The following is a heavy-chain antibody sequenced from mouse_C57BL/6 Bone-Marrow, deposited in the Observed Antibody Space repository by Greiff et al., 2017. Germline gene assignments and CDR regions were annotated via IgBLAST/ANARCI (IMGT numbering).Heavy chain of an antibody. D-gene: IGHD3-3*01. CDR3: ARGRATVAMDY. V-gene: IGHV1-54*01. CDR2: INPGSGGT. CDR1: GYAFTNYL. Sequence: QVQLQQSGAELVRPGTSVKVSCKASGYAFTNYLIEWVKQRPGQGLEWIGVINPGSGGTNYNEKFKGKATMTADKSSSTAYMQLSSLTSEDSAVYFCARGRATVAMDYWGQGTSVTVSS. J-gene: IGHJ4*01.